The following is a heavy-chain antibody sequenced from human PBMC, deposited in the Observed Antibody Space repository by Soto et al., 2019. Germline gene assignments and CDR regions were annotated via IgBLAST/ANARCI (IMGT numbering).Heavy chain of an antibody. V-gene: IGHV1-3*01. CDR1: GYTFTSYA. CDR2: INAGNGNT. Sequence: ASVKVSCKASGYTFTSYAMHWVRQAPGQRLEWMGWINAGNGNTKYSQKFQGRVTITRDTSASTAYMELSSLRSEDTAVYYCARDGSGNYYYYGMDVWGQGTTVTVSS. J-gene: IGHJ6*02. D-gene: IGHD3-10*01. CDR3: ARDGSGNYYYYGMDV.